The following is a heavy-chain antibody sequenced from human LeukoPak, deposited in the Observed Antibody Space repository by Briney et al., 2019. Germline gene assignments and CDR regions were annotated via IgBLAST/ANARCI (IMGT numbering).Heavy chain of an antibody. Sequence: PGGSLRLSCAASGFTFDDYAMHWVRQAPGKGLEWVSGISWNSGSIGYADSVKGRFTVSRDNAKNTLYLQMNSLRAEDTAVYYCTRGYAGIDYWGQGTLVTVSS. CDR1: GFTFDDYA. J-gene: IGHJ4*02. CDR3: TRGYAGIDY. D-gene: IGHD5-12*01. CDR2: ISWNSGSI. V-gene: IGHV3-9*01.